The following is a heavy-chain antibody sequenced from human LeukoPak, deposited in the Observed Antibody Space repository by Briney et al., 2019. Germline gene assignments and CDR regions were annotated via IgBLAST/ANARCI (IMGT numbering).Heavy chain of an antibody. V-gene: IGHV3-23*01. Sequence: GGSLRLSCAASGFRFSDFTMTWVRQAPGKGPEWVSAIGGRGGSTYYADSLGGRFTISRDNSKDMLYLQMNSLRVEDTAIYYCAKNHGSSPDYFDFWGQGALVTVSS. CDR1: GFRFSDFT. D-gene: IGHD6-6*01. CDR2: IGGRGGST. CDR3: AKNHGSSPDYFDF. J-gene: IGHJ4*02.